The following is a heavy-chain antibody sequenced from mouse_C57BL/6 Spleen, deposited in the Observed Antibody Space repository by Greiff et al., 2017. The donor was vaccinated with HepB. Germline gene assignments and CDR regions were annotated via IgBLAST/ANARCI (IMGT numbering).Heavy chain of an antibody. J-gene: IGHJ3*01. CDR2: IRSKSNNYAT. CDR3: ARGDYDGGFAY. Sequence: EVKLVESGGGLVQPKGSLKLSCAASGFSFNTYAMNWVRQAPGKGLEWVARIRSKSNNYATYYADSVKDRFTISRDDSESMLYLQMNNLKTEDTAMYYCARGDYDGGFAYWGQGTLVTVSA. D-gene: IGHD2-4*01. CDR1: GFSFNTYA. V-gene: IGHV10-1*01.